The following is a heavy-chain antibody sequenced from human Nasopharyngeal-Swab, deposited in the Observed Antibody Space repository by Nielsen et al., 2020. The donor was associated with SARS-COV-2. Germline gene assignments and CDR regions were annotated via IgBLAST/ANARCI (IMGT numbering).Heavy chain of an antibody. J-gene: IGHJ4*02. V-gene: IGHV3-30*04. D-gene: IGHD4-17*01. Sequence: GESLKISCAASGFTFSSYAMHWVRQAPGKGLEWVAVISYDGRNEYHADSVKGRFTISRDNSKKTLYLHMNSLSAEDTAVYYCARGDYGDYAGMGVDYWGQGTLVTVSS. CDR1: GFTFSSYA. CDR3: ARGDYGDYAGMGVDY. CDR2: ISYDGRNE.